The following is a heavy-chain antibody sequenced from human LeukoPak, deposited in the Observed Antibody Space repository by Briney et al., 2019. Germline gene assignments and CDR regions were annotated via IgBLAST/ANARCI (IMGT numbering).Heavy chain of an antibody. CDR1: GFNFSSYG. Sequence: GRSLRLSCAASGFNFSSYGMHWVRQAPGKGLEWVAVIWYDGSNKYYADSVKGRFTISRDNSKNTLYLQMNSLRAEDTAVYYCARDETGYCSSTGCSYAFDIWGQGTMVTVSS. CDR3: ARDETGYCSSTGCSYAFDI. D-gene: IGHD2-2*01. CDR2: IWYDGSNK. V-gene: IGHV3-33*01. J-gene: IGHJ3*02.